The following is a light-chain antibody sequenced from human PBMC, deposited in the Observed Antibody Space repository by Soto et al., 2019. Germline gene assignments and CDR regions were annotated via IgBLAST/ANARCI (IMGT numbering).Light chain of an antibody. V-gene: IGLV1-44*01. J-gene: IGLJ2*01. Sequence: QSVLTQPPSASGTPGQRVTISCSGSSSNIGSNTVNWYQHLPGTAPKLILYSNNQRPSGVPDRFSGSKSGTSASLAISGLQSEDEADYYCAAWDDSLNGRRVLFGGGTKLTVL. CDR3: AAWDDSLNGRRVL. CDR2: SNN. CDR1: SSNIGSNT.